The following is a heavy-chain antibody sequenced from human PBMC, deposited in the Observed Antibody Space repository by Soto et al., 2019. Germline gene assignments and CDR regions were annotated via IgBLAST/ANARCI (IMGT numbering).Heavy chain of an antibody. J-gene: IGHJ4*02. CDR3: AHNGRFFDWLLSYFDY. V-gene: IGHV2-5*02. CDR1: GFSLSPSGVG. Sequence: QITLKESGPTLVKPTQTLTLTCTFSGFSLSPSGVGVGWIRQPPGKALEWLALIYWDDDKRYSPSLKNRLTITKDTSKNHVVLTMTNMDPVDTATYYCAHNGRFFDWLLSYFDYWGQGTLVTVSS. D-gene: IGHD3-9*01. CDR2: IYWDDDK.